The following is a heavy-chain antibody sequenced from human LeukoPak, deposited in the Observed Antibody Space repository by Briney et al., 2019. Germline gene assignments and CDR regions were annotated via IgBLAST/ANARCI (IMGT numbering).Heavy chain of an antibody. V-gene: IGHV1-2*02. Sequence: GRSLRLSCAASGFTFSTYGISWVRQAPGQGLEWMGWINPNSGGTNYAQKFQGRVTMTRDTSISTAYMELSRLRSDDTAVYYCARLDYDSSGYFDYWGQGTLVTVSS. CDR2: INPNSGGT. J-gene: IGHJ4*02. CDR3: ARLDYDSSGYFDY. D-gene: IGHD3-22*01. CDR1: GFTFSTYG.